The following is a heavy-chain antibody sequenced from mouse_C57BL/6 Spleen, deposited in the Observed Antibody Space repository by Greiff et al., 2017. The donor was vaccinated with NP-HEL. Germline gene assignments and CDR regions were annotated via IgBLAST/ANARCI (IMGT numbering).Heavy chain of an antibody. CDR1: GYTFTSYW. J-gene: IGHJ4*01. CDR2: INPSNGGT. D-gene: IGHD1-1*01. CDR3: ASRGSSYAMDY. V-gene: IGHV1-53*01. Sequence: QVQLQQPGTELVKPGASGYTFTSYWMHWVKQRPGQGLEWIGNINPSNGGTNYNEKFKSKATLTVDKSSSTAYMQLSSLTSEDSAVDYCASRGSSYAMDYWGQGTSVTVSS.